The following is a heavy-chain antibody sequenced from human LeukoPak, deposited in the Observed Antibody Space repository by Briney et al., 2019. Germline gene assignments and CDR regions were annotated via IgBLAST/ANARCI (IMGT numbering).Heavy chain of an antibody. CDR2: VKHDGSEK. CDR1: GFIFTNYF. V-gene: IGHV3-7*01. D-gene: IGHD3-3*01. Sequence: HGGSLRLSCAASGFIFTNYFMSWVRQAPGKGLEWVASVKHDGSEKYYVDSVRGRFTISRDNTMNSLYLQMSSLRAEDTAVYYCATDRGWRTSGYYLYYFEYWGQGTLVTYSS. CDR3: ATDRGWRTSGYYLYYFEY. J-gene: IGHJ4*02.